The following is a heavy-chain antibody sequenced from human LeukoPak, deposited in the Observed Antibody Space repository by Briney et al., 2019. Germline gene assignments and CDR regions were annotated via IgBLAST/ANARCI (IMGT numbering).Heavy chain of an antibody. J-gene: IGHJ4*02. CDR2: IYYSGST. CDR1: GGSISSYY. CDR3: ARENYFDY. Sequence: KSSETLSLTCTVSGGSISSYYWGWIRQPPGKRLEWIGYIYYSGSTNFNPSLKSRVTISVDTSKNQFSLKLSAVTAADTAVHYCARENYFDYWGQGTLVTVSS. V-gene: IGHV4-59*01.